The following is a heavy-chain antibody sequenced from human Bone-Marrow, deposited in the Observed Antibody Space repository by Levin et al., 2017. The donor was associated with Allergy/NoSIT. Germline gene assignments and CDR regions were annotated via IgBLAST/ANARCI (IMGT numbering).Heavy chain of an antibody. D-gene: IGHD3-10*01. V-gene: IGHV3-66*04. J-gene: IGHJ4*02. CDR1: GFTVSNNY. CDR2: MYSGGST. CDR3: ARLEFHRGSYY. Sequence: PGGSLRLSCVVSGFTVSNNYMSWVRQAPGKGLEWVSVMYSGGSTYYADSVKGRFTISRDNSKNTVYLQMNSLRAGGTAVYYCARLEFHRGSYYWGQGALVTVSS.